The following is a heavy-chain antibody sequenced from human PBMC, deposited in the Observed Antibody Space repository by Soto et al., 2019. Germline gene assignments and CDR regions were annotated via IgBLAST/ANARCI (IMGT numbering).Heavy chain of an antibody. D-gene: IGHD3-22*01. J-gene: IGHJ4*02. CDR2: ISAYNGNT. V-gene: IGHV1-18*01. CDR3: ARVRSYYYDSSGYYHTPYYFDY. CDR1: GYTFTSYG. Sequence: ASVKVSCKASGYTFTSYGISWVRQAPGQGLEWMGWISAYNGNTNYAQKLQGRVTMTTDTSTSTAYMELRSLRSDDTAVYYCARVRSYYYDSSGYYHTPYYFDYWGQGTLVTVS.